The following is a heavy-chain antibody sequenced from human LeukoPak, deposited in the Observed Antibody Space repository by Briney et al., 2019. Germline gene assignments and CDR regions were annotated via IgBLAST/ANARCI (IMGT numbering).Heavy chain of an antibody. V-gene: IGHV4-39*01. CDR1: GGSISSSSYY. J-gene: IGHJ6*03. CDR3: ARYYYYYYYLDV. CDR2: IYYRGST. Sequence: SETLSLTCTVPGGSISSSSYYWGWIRQPPGKGLEWIGSIYYRGSTYYNPSLKSRVTISVDTSKNQFSLELSSVTAADTAVYYCARYYYYYYYLDVWGKGATVTVSS.